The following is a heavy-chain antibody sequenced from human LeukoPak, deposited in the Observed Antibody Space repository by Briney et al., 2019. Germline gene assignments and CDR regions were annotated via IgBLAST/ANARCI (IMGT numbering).Heavy chain of an antibody. D-gene: IGHD2-15*01. CDR2: TYYRSKWYN. V-gene: IGHV6-1*01. CDR1: GDSVSSNSVT. Sequence: SQTLSLTCAISGDSVSSNSVTWNWIRQSPSRGLEWLGRTYYRSKWYNDYAVSAKSRITINPDTSKNQFSLQLNSVTPEDTAVYYCARVGCSGGSCYSYYYYGMDVWGQGTTVTVSS. J-gene: IGHJ6*02. CDR3: ARVGCSGGSCYSYYYYGMDV.